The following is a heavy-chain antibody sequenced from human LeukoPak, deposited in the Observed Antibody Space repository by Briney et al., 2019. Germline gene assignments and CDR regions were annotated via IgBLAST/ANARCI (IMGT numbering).Heavy chain of an antibody. J-gene: IGHJ2*01. CDR1: GGSISSGSYY. CDR3: AGVDTAMALYWYFDL. D-gene: IGHD5-18*01. Sequence: SQTLSLTCTVSGGSISSGSYYWSWIRQPAGKGLEWIGRIYTSGSTNYNPSLKSRVTISVDTSKNQFSLKLSSVTAADTAVYYCAGVDTAMALYWYFDLWGRGTLVTVSS. CDR2: IYTSGST. V-gene: IGHV4-61*02.